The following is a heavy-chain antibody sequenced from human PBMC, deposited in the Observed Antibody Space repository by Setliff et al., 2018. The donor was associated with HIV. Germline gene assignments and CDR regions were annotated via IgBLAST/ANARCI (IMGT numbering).Heavy chain of an antibody. CDR3: ARDTGHYYDSSGYPNAFDI. CDR1: GGTFSSYA. V-gene: IGHV1-69*13. D-gene: IGHD3-22*01. CDR2: IIPIFGTA. Sequence: SVKVSCKASGGTFSSYAISWVRQAPGQGLEWMGGIIPIFGTANYAQKFQGRVTITADESTSTAYMELSSLRSEDTAVYYCARDTGHYYDSSGYPNAFDIWGQGTTVTVSS. J-gene: IGHJ3*02.